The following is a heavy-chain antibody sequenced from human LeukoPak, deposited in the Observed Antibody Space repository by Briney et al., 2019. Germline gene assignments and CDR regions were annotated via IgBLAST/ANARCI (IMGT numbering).Heavy chain of an antibody. CDR2: FYVGGAT. Sequence: GGSLRLSCAVSGFSDTNNYMSWVRQAPGKGLEWVSVFYVGGATYYAASVKGRFTISRDNSENTLYLQMKSLRAEDTAVYYCARGDGYNFFDYWGQGTLVTVSS. V-gene: IGHV3-53*01. CDR3: ARGDGYNFFDY. CDR1: GFSDTNNY. J-gene: IGHJ4*02. D-gene: IGHD5-24*01.